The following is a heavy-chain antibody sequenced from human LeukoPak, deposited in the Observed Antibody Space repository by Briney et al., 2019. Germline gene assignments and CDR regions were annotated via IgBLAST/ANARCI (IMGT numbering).Heavy chain of an antibody. D-gene: IGHD2-2*01. CDR3: ARFPYCSSTSCYAPRY. CDR1: GYSFTSYW. CDR2: IYPGDSDT. V-gene: IGHV5-51*01. Sequence: MHGESLKISCKGSGYSFTSYWIGWVRQMPGKGLEWMGIIYPGDSDTRYSPSFQGQVTISADKSISTAYLQWSSLKASDTAMYYCARFPYCSSTSCYAPRYWGQGTLVTVSS. J-gene: IGHJ4*02.